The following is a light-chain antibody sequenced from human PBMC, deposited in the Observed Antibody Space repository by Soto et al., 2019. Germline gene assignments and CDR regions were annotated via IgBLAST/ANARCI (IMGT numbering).Light chain of an antibody. V-gene: IGKV3-15*01. J-gene: IGKJ4*01. Sequence: EIVMTQSPATLSVSPGERATLSCRASQSVSSNLAWYQQKPGQAPRLLIYGASTRATGIPARFRGSGSGTEFTLIISSLQSEDFAVYYCQQYNNWPLTFGGGTKVEIK. CDR1: QSVSSN. CDR3: QQYNNWPLT. CDR2: GAS.